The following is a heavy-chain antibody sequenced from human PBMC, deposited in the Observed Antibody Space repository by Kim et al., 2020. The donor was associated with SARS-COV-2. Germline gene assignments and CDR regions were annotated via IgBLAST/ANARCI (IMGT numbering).Heavy chain of an antibody. D-gene: IGHD5-12*01. J-gene: IGHJ4*02. Sequence: ASVKVSCKASGYTFTSYYMHWVRQAPGQGLEWMGIINPSGGSTSYAQKFQGRVTMTRDTSTSTVYMELSSLRSEDTAVYYCARSSVDIVATIGRIKRGKFDYWGQGTLVTVSS. CDR2: INPSGGST. CDR3: ARSSVDIVATIGRIKRGKFDY. V-gene: IGHV1-46*01. CDR1: GYTFTSYY.